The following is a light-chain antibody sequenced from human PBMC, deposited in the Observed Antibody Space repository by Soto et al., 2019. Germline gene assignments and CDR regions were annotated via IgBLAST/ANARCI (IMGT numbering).Light chain of an antibody. Sequence: EIVLTQSPATLSLSPGERATLSCRASQSVSSYLAWYQHKPGQAPRLLIYDTSNRATGIPPRFSGSGSGTDLTLTISSLEPEDFAVYYCQQHNNWPPITFGQGTRLEIK. CDR2: DTS. CDR3: QQHNNWPPIT. V-gene: IGKV3-11*01. J-gene: IGKJ5*01. CDR1: QSVSSY.